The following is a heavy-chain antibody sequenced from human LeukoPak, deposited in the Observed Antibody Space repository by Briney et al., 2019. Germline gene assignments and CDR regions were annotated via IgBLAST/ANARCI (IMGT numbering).Heavy chain of an antibody. D-gene: IGHD6-13*01. CDR3: ARLVTEKAAAGRGWFDP. CDR1: GYTFTSYG. Sequence: ASVKVSCKASGYTFTSYGISWVRQAPGQGLEWMGWISAYNGNTNYAQKLQGRVTMTTDTSTSTAYMELRSLRSDDTAVYYCARLVTEKAAAGRGWFDPWGQGTLVTVSS. CDR2: ISAYNGNT. J-gene: IGHJ5*02. V-gene: IGHV1-18*01.